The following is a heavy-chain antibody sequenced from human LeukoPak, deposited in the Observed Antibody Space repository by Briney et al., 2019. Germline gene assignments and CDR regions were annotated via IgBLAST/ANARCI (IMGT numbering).Heavy chain of an antibody. D-gene: IGHD3-22*01. J-gene: IGHJ4*02. CDR3: AKDPLQYYYDSSGYYSYYFDY. CDR2: IIGSGGST. CDR1: GVTFSSYA. V-gene: IGHV3-23*01. Sequence: PGGSLRLSCAASGVTFSSYAMSWVRQAPGKGLEWVSAIIGSGGSTYYADSVKGRFTISRDNSKNTLYLQMNSLRAEDTAVYYCAKDPLQYYYDSSGYYSYYFDYWGQGNLVTVSS.